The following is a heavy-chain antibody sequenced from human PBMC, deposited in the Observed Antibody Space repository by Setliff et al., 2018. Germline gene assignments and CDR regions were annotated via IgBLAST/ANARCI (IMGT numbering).Heavy chain of an antibody. CDR1: GYTFTGYY. CDR3: ARDPFRNYDTAPVWFDP. CDR2: INPNSGGT. Sequence: ASVKVSCKASGYTFTGYYIHWVRQAPGQGLEYMGWINPNSGGTNYAPKFQGRVTMTRDTSTSTAYMELRSLRSDDTAVYYCARDPFRNYDTAPVWFDPWGQGTLVTVSS. D-gene: IGHD3-22*01. V-gene: IGHV1-2*02. J-gene: IGHJ5*02.